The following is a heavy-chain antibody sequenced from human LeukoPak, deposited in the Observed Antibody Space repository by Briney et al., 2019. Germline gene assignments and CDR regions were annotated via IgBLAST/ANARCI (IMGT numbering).Heavy chain of an antibody. CDR2: ISYDGSNK. CDR3: AREGSVVVTAIPTDY. V-gene: IGHV3-30*04. Sequence: VGALRLSCAAPGFTFSSYSMHWVPQAPRKGLGWVAVISYDGSNKYYEESVKRRFTISRDNSKNTLYLQMNSLRAEDTAVYYCAREGSVVVTAIPTDYWGQGTLVTVSS. D-gene: IGHD2-21*02. J-gene: IGHJ4*02. CDR1: GFTFSSYS.